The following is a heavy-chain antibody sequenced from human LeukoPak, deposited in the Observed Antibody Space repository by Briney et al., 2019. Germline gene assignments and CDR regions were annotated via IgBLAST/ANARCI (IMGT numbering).Heavy chain of an antibody. Sequence: GGSLRLSCAGSGFTFSNYGMHWVRQAPGKGRMWVAVVANDGRDKRYADSVKGRFTISRDNSKNTVYLQMNSLRAEDTAVYYCAKDLNVAAAGYYFDYWGQGTLVTVSS. V-gene: IGHV3-30*18. J-gene: IGHJ4*02. CDR2: VANDGRDK. CDR1: GFTFSNYG. CDR3: AKDLNVAAAGYYFDY. D-gene: IGHD6-13*01.